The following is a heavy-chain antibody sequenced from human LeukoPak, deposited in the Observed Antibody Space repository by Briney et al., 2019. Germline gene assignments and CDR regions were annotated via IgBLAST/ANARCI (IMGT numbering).Heavy chain of an antibody. CDR2: IYYSGST. D-gene: IGHD3-16*01. Sequence: SETLSLTCTVSGGSISSYYWSWIRQPPGKGLEWIGHIYYSGSTNYNPSLKSRATISVDTSKNQFSLKLRSVTAADTAVCYCARVGSGTWFDTWGQGTLVTVSS. CDR3: ARVGSGTWFDT. V-gene: IGHV4-59*01. CDR1: GGSISSYY. J-gene: IGHJ5*02.